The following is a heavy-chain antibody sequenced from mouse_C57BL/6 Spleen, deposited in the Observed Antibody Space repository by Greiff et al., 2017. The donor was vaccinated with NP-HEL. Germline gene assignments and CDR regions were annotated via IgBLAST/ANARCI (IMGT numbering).Heavy chain of an antibody. J-gene: IGHJ2*01. CDR1: GYTFTSYW. V-gene: IGHV1-69*01. CDR2: IDPSDSYT. D-gene: IGHD3-2*01. Sequence: QVQLQQPGAELVMPGASVKLSCKASGYTFTSYWMHWVKQRPGQGLEWIGEIDPSDSYTNYNQKFKGKSTLTVDKSSSTAYMQLSSLTSEDSAVYYCARYRQLGVDYWGQGTTLTVSS. CDR3: ARYRQLGVDY.